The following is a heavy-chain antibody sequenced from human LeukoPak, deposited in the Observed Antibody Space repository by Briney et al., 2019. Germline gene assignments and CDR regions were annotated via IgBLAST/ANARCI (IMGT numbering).Heavy chain of an antibody. CDR2: INPNSGGT. D-gene: IGHD1-14*01. Sequence: ASVKVSCKTSGYTFTGYYIHWVRQAPGQGLQWLGWINPNSGGTNYAQNFQGRVTVTRDTSTATAYMELRWLTSVDTAVYYCARDLFTRKTLGNWDSRAFHIWGQGTMVTVSS. CDR3: ARDLFTRKTLGNWDSRAFHI. CDR1: GYTFTGYY. J-gene: IGHJ3*02. V-gene: IGHV1-2*02.